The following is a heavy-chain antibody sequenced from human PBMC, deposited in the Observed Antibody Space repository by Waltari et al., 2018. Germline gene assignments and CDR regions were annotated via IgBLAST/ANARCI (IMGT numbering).Heavy chain of an antibody. CDR3: ASGISIAARAA. V-gene: IGHV1-46*01. CDR2: INPSGGST. J-gene: IGHJ4*02. CDR1: GYTFTSYY. Sequence: QVQLVQSGAEVKKPGASVKVSCKASGYTFTSYYMHWVRQAPGQGLEWMGIINPSGGSTSYAQKFQGRVTMTRDMSTSTVYMELSSLRSEDTAVYYCASGISIAARAAWGQGTLVTVSS. D-gene: IGHD6-6*01.